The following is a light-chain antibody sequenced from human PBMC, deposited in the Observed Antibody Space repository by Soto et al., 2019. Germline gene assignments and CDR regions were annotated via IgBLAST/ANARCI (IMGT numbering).Light chain of an antibody. CDR1: SSDVGGYNY. Sequence: QSALTQPASVSGSPGQSITISCTGTSSDVGGYNYVSWYQQHPGKAPELMIYEVSNRPSGVSDRFSGSKSGNTASLIIFGLQAEDEADYYCCSYAGSYPYVFGTGTKVTVL. J-gene: IGLJ1*01. CDR3: CSYAGSYPYV. CDR2: EVS. V-gene: IGLV2-14*01.